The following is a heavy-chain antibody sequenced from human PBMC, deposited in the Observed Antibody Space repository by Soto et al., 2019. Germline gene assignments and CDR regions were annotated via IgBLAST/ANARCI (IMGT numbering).Heavy chain of an antibody. CDR3: ARDIGMIVVHNAFDI. V-gene: IGHV4-38-2*02. CDR2: IYHSGST. J-gene: IGHJ3*02. D-gene: IGHD3-22*01. CDR1: GYSISSGYY. Sequence: SETLSLTCTVSGYSISSGYYWGWIRQPPGKGLEWIGNIYHSGSTYYNPSLKSRVTISVDTSKNQFSLKLSSVTAADTAVYYCARDIGMIVVHNAFDIWGQGTMVTVSS.